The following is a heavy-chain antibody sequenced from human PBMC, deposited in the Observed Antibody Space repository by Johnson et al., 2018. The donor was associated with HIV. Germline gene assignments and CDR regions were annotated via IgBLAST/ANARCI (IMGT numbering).Heavy chain of an antibody. CDR2: ISYDGSNK. J-gene: IGHJ3*02. Sequence: QVQLVESGGGVVQPGRSLRLSCAASGFTFSNYGVHWVRQAPGKGLEWVAVISYDGSNKYDADSVRGRFTISRDNSKNTLYLQMKTLRAGDTAVYYCAKGWDPMTTVNTFAFDIWGQGTMVTVSS. V-gene: IGHV3-30*18. D-gene: IGHD4-11*01. CDR3: AKGWDPMTTVNTFAFDI. CDR1: GFTFSNYG.